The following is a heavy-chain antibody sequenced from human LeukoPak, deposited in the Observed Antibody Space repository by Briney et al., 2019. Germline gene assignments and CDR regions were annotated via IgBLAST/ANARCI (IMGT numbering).Heavy chain of an antibody. CDR1: GFTFSSYS. D-gene: IGHD3-22*01. J-gene: IGHJ4*02. V-gene: IGHV3-21*01. CDR3: ARGGGYYDSSGYYYV. CDR2: ISSSSSYI. Sequence: GGSLRLSCAASGFTFSSYSMNWVRQAPGKGLEWVSSISSSSSYIYYADSVKGRFTISRDNAKNSLYLQMNSLRAEDTAVYYCARGGGYYDSSGYYYVWGQGTLVTVSS.